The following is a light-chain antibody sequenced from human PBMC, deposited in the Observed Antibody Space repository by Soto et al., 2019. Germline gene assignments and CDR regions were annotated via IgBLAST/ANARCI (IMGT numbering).Light chain of an antibody. V-gene: IGLV2-14*01. CDR3: SADISATTVRFV. J-gene: IGLJ1*01. CDR2: DVS. Sequence: QSALAQPASVSGSTVQSITISCTGTSSDIGDSNFVSWYQHHPGKAPKLLIYDVSDRPSRISSRFSGSKSANTASLTISGLQAEDEALYDCSADISATTVRFVFGTGTKPTV. CDR1: SSDIGDSNF.